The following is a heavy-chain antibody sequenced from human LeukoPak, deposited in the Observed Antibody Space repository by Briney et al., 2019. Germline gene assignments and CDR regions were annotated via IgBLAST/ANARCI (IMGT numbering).Heavy chain of an antibody. Sequence: GGSLRLSCAASGFTFDDYAMHWVRQAPGKGLEWVSLISGNGLSTYYADSVKGRFTISRDNNKNSLSLQMNSLRTEDTALYYCAKAGRGYSYNDYWGQGTLVIVSS. D-gene: IGHD5-18*01. J-gene: IGHJ4*02. V-gene: IGHV3-43*02. CDR3: AKAGRGYSYNDY. CDR1: GFTFDDYA. CDR2: ISGNGLST.